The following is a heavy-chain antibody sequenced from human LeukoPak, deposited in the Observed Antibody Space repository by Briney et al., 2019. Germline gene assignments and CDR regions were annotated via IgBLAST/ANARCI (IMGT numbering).Heavy chain of an antibody. CDR1: GFTFSNYW. V-gene: IGHV3-74*01. CDR3: IRDFRSADL. Sequence: GGSLRLSCVASGFTFSNYWMHWVRQPPGKGLVWVSRIYVDGRTTNYADSVKGRFTISRGNAKNTVYLEMNSLSVEDTATYYCIRDFRSADLWGQGTLVTVTS. CDR2: IYVDGRTT. J-gene: IGHJ5*02.